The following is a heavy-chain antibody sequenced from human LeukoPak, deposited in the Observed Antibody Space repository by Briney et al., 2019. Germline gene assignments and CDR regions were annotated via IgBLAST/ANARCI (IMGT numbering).Heavy chain of an antibody. CDR3: ATSPSNRLAFDY. CDR2: INPNSGGT. D-gene: IGHD2-21*01. Sequence: ASVKVSCKASGYTFTGYYMHWVRQAPGQGLEWMGWINPNSGGTNYAQKFQGRVTMTRDASISTAYMELSRLRSDDTAVYYCATSPSNRLAFDYWGQGTLVTVSS. CDR1: GYTFTGYY. V-gene: IGHV1-2*02. J-gene: IGHJ4*02.